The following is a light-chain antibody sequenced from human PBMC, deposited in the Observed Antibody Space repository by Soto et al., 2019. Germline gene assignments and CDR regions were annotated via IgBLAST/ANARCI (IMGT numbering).Light chain of an antibody. Sequence: EIVMTQSPATLSVSPGERATLSCRASQSVTSNLPWYQQKPGQPPRRLIYGASTRATGIPARFSGSGSGTEFTLTISSLQSEDFAVYYCQQYNNWPLTFGGGTKVDIK. V-gene: IGKV3-15*01. CDR2: GAS. CDR3: QQYNNWPLT. J-gene: IGKJ4*01. CDR1: QSVTSN.